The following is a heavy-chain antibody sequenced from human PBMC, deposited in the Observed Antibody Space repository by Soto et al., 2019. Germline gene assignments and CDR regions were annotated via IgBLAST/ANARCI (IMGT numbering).Heavy chain of an antibody. D-gene: IGHD6-19*01. Sequence: EVQLVESGGGLVQPGRSLRLSCAASGFTFDDYAMHWVRQAPGKGLEWVSGISWNSGSIGYADSVKGRFTISRDNAKNYLYLQMNSLRAEDTALYYCAKDIYADSIAVAGTGGNAFDIWGQGTMVTVSS. CDR1: GFTFDDYA. V-gene: IGHV3-9*01. J-gene: IGHJ3*02. CDR2: ISWNSGSI. CDR3: AKDIYADSIAVAGTGGNAFDI.